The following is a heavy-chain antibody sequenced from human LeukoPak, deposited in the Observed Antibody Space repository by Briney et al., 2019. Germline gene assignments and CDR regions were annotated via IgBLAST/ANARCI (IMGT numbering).Heavy chain of an antibody. CDR1: GFTFSSYW. D-gene: IGHD6-19*01. V-gene: IGHV3-7*01. J-gene: IGHJ4*02. CDR2: IKQDGSEK. Sequence: GGSLRLSCAASGFTFSSYWMSWVRQAPGKGLEWVANIKQDGSEKHYVDSVKGRFTISRDNAKNSLYLQMNSLRVEDTAVYYCARDPIAVAGLYFDYWGQGTLVTVSS. CDR3: ARDPIAVAGLYFDY.